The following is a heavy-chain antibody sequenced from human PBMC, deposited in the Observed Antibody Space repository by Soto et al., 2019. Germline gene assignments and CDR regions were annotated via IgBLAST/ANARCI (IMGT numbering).Heavy chain of an antibody. CDR3: AKVPGCSGGSCYPFDI. V-gene: IGHV3-23*01. J-gene: IGHJ3*02. D-gene: IGHD2-15*01. CDR1: GFTFSSYA. Sequence: EVQLLESGGGLVQPGGSLRLSCAASGFTFSSYAMSWVRQAPGKGLEWVSAISGSGGSTYYADSVKGRFTISRDNSKNTLYLRMNSLRAEDTAVYYCAKVPGCSGGSCYPFDIWGQGTMVTVSS. CDR2: ISGSGGST.